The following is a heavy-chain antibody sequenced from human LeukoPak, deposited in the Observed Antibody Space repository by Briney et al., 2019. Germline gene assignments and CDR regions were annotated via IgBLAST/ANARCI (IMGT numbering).Heavy chain of an antibody. Sequence: GGSLRLSCAASGFAFSSYAMHWVRQAPGKGLEWVAVISYDGSNKYYADSVKGRFTISRDNSKNTLYLQMNSLRAEDTAVYYCASNLLWFGELSSWFDPWGQGTLVTVSS. CDR1: GFAFSSYA. CDR3: ASNLLWFGELSSWFDP. V-gene: IGHV3-30*04. J-gene: IGHJ5*02. D-gene: IGHD3-10*01. CDR2: ISYDGSNK.